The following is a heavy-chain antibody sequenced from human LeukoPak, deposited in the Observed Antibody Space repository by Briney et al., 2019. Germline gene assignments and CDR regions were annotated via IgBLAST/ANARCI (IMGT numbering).Heavy chain of an antibody. CDR3: ARESRSSGTVY. CDR2: IYYSGST. V-gene: IGHV4-59*12. CDR1: GGSISSYY. J-gene: IGHJ4*02. D-gene: IGHD6-25*01. Sequence: SETLSLTCTLSGGSISSYYWSWIRQPPGKGLEWIGYIYYSGSTNYNPSLKSRVTISVDTSKNQFSLKLSSVTAADTAVYYCARESRSSGTVYWGQGTLVTVPS.